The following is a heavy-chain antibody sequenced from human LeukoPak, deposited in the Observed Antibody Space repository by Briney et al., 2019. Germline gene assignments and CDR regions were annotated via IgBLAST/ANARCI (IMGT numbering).Heavy chain of an antibody. CDR3: ARESSSSSWYSGPYWFDP. CDR1: GGTFSSYA. J-gene: IGHJ5*02. CDR2: IIPIFGTA. D-gene: IGHD6-13*01. Sequence: GASVKVSCKASGGTFSSYAISWVRQAPGQGLEWMGGIIPIFGTANYAQKFQGRVTITADESTSTAYMELSSLRSEDTAVYYCARESSSSSWYSGPYWFDPWGQGTLVTVSS. V-gene: IGHV1-69*01.